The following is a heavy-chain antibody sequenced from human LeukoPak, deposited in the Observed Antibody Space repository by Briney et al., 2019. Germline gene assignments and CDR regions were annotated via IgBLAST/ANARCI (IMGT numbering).Heavy chain of an antibody. CDR3: AKEGLPTQHDGYDV. J-gene: IGHJ3*01. V-gene: IGHV3-21*01. CDR2: ISSSSFFI. CDR1: GFTFSTYT. Sequence: GGSLRLSRVASGFTFSTYTMNWVRQAPGKGLEWVSPISSSSFFISYADSVKGRFTISRDNAKNSLYLQMNSLRVEVTALYYCAKEGLPTQHDGYDVWGRGTLVTVSS. D-gene: IGHD1-1*01.